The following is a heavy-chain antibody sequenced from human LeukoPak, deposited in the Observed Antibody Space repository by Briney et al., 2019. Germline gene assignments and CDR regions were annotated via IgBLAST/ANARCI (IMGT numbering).Heavy chain of an antibody. CDR1: GFTFSGSA. CDR3: TRNLAYCSSTSCYAFDY. J-gene: IGHJ4*02. CDR2: IRSEANSYAT. Sequence: PGGSLRLSCAASGFTFSGSAMHWVRQASGKGLEWVGRIRSEANSYATAYAASVKGRFTISRDDSKNTAYLQMNSLKTEDTAVYYCTRNLAYCSSTSCYAFDYWGQGTLVTVSS. V-gene: IGHV3-73*01. D-gene: IGHD2-2*01.